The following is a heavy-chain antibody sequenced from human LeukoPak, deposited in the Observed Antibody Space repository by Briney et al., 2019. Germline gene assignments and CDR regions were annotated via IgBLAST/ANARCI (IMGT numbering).Heavy chain of an antibody. Sequence: PGGSLRLSYAASGFTFSSYSMNWVRQAPGKGLEWVSYISSSSSTIYYADSVKGRFTISRDNAKNSLYLQMNSLRAEDTAVYYCARGGRGSYYPFDYWGQGTLVTVSS. J-gene: IGHJ4*02. D-gene: IGHD1-26*01. V-gene: IGHV3-48*01. CDR3: ARGGRGSYYPFDY. CDR1: GFTFSSYS. CDR2: ISSSSSTI.